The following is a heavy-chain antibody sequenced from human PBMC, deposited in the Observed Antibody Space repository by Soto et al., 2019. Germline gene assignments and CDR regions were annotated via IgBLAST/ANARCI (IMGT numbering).Heavy chain of an antibody. V-gene: IGHV3-23*01. J-gene: IGHJ5*02. CDR2: ISGSGGST. D-gene: IGHD5-12*01. CDR3: AKDLSLRLGWFDP. Sequence: EVQLLESGGGLVQPGGSLRLSCAASGFIFSSYAMNWVRQAPRKGMEWVSTISGSGGSTYYADSVKGRFTISRDNSKNTLYLQMNILRAEDMVAYYCAKDLSLRLGWFDPWGQGTLVTVSS. CDR1: GFIFSSYA.